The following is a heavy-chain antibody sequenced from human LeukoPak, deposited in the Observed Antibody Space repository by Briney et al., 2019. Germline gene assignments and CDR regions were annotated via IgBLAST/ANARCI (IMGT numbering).Heavy chain of an antibody. CDR3: ARGVPAAISNWYFDL. Sequence: GGSLRLSCAASGFTFSDYYMSWIRQAPGKGLEWVSYVSPNGYTIHYADSVKGRFTISRDNAKDSLYLQMNSLRAEDTAVYYCARGVPAAISNWYFDLWGRGTLVTVSS. CDR2: VSPNGYTI. CDR1: GFTFSDYY. D-gene: IGHD2-2*01. V-gene: IGHV3-11*04. J-gene: IGHJ2*01.